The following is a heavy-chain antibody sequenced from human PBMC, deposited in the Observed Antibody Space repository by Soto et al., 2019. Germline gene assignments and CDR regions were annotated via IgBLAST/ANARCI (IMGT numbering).Heavy chain of an antibody. V-gene: IGHV4-59*01. CDR1: GGSISSYY. D-gene: IGHD6-19*01. J-gene: IGHJ4*02. CDR2: IYYSGST. CDR3: ARVRRTYSSGWYGFDY. Sequence: NPXETLSLTCTVSGGSISSYYWSWIRQPPGKGLEWIGYIYYSGSTNYNPSLKSRVTISVDTSKNPFSLKLSSVTAADTAVYYCARVRRTYSSGWYGFDYWGQGTLVTVSS.